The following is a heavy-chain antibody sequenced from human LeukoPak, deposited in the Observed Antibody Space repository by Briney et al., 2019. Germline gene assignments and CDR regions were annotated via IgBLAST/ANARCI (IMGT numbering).Heavy chain of an antibody. Sequence: ASVKVSCKASGYTFTDYYIQWVRHVPGQEPEGMGWVNPKSGGTNYAQKFQGRVTMTRDTSMNTAYMELRRLEAGDTAVYYCARDCGFITYYYTYMDVWGRGATVTVSS. CDR2: VNPKSGGT. V-gene: IGHV1-2*02. J-gene: IGHJ6*03. CDR3: ARDCGFITYYYTYMDV. CDR1: GYTFTDYY. D-gene: IGHD3-22*01.